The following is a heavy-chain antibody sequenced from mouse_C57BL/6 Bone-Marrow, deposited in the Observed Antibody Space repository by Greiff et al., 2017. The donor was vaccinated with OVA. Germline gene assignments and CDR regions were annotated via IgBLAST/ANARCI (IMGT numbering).Heavy chain of an antibody. V-gene: IGHV5-17*01. Sequence: EVMLVESGGGLVKPGGSLTLSCAASGFTFSDYVMHWVRQAPEKGLEWVAYISSGSSTIYYADTVKGRFTISRDNAKNTLFLQMTSLRSEDTAMYYCETNGYDYFDYWGQGTTLTVSS. CDR2: ISSGSSTI. CDR3: ETNGYDYFDY. J-gene: IGHJ2*01. D-gene: IGHD2-3*01. CDR1: GFTFSDYV.